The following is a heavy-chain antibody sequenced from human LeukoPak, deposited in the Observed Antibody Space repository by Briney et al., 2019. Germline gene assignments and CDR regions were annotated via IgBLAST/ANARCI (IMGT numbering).Heavy chain of an antibody. CDR3: ARDRLYSSSSEDY. CDR1: GFTVSSNY. CDR2: IYSGGST. D-gene: IGHD6-6*01. J-gene: IGHJ4*02. Sequence: GGSLRLSCAASGFTVSSNYMSWVRQAPGKGLEWVSVIYSGGSTYYADSVQGRFTIFRDNSKNTLYLQMNSLRAEDTAVYYCARDRLYSSSSEDYWGQGILVTVSS. V-gene: IGHV3-53*01.